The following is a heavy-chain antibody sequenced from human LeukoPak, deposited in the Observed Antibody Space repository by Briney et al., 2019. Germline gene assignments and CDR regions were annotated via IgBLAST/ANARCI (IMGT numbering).Heavy chain of an antibody. CDR3: AKEKLSGGNYYTIFDQ. CDR1: GFTFSSYA. J-gene: IGHJ4*02. D-gene: IGHD3-22*01. V-gene: IGHV3-23*01. CDR2: LSGSGDST. Sequence: RGSLRLSCAASGFTFSSYAMNWVRQAPGKGLEWVSALSGSGDSTYYADSVKGRFTISRDNSKKTLYLQMNSLRVEDTAIYYCAKEKLSGGNYYTIFDQWGQGTLDPVSS.